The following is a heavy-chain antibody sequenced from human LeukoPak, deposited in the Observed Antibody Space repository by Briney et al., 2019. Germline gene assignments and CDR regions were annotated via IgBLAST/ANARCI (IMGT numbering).Heavy chain of an antibody. V-gene: IGHV3-11*05. Sequence: GGSLRLSCAASGFSVSDYSISWIRQSPGKGPEWISYVMSGRGSTNYADSVKGRFTISRDNAKNSVALQLDGRRADDTAVYFCTRERRGSYYAFESWGQGTLVTV. CDR2: VMSGRGST. CDR1: GFSVSDYS. D-gene: IGHD3-10*01. CDR3: TRERRGSYYAFES. J-gene: IGHJ4*02.